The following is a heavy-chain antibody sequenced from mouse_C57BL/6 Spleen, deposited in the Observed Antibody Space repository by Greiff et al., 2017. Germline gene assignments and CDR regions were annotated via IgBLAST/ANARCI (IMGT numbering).Heavy chain of an antibody. V-gene: IGHV1-64*01. Sequence: VQLQQPGAELVKPGASVKLSCTASGYTFTSYWMHWVKQRPGQGLEWIGMIHPNSGSTNYNEKFKSKATLTVDKSSSTAYMQLSSLTSEDSAVYYCARSSGLYAMDYWGQGTSVTVSS. CDR2: IHPNSGST. CDR3: ARSSGLYAMDY. CDR1: GYTFTSYW. D-gene: IGHD3-2*02. J-gene: IGHJ4*01.